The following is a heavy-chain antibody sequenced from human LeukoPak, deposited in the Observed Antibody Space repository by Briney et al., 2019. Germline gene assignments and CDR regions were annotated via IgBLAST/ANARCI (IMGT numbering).Heavy chain of an antibody. J-gene: IGHJ4*02. CDR3: ARRVGGSESSYYFDY. V-gene: IGHV3-74*01. CDR2: ISSDGSIT. Sequence: HPGGSLRLSCAASGFTFNIYWMHWVRQAPGKGLVWVSLISSDGSITSYADSVKGRFTISRDNAKNTVYLQMNSLRVEDTAVYYCARRVGGSESSYYFDYWGQGTLVTVSS. CDR1: GFTFNIYW. D-gene: IGHD2-15*01.